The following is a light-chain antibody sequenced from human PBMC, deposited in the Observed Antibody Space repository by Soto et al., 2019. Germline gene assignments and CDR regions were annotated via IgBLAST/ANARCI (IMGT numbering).Light chain of an antibody. J-gene: IGKJ1*01. CDR1: QRIDKW. CDR3: QQYNKFSWT. V-gene: IGKV1-5*03. CDR2: KAS. Sequence: DIQMTPSPSTLSASVGDRVTITCRARQRIDKWVAWYQQKPRKAPKLLTWKASLLQSGIPPRFIRSGSGTEFTLTIGSLQPDDLGSYYWQQYNKFSWTFGQGTKVEIK.